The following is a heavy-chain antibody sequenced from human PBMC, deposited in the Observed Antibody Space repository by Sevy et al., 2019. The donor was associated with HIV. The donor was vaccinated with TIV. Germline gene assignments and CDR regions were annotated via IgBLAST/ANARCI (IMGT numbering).Heavy chain of an antibody. CDR3: AKDLVAGTRGDAFDI. Sequence: GGSLRLSCAASGFTFSSYGMHWVRQAPGKGLEWVAGISYDGSNKYYADSVKGRFTISRDNSKNTLYLQMNSLRAEDTAVYYCAKDLVAGTRGDAFDIWGQGTMVTVSS. J-gene: IGHJ3*02. D-gene: IGHD6-19*01. CDR2: ISYDGSNK. V-gene: IGHV3-30*18. CDR1: GFTFSSYG.